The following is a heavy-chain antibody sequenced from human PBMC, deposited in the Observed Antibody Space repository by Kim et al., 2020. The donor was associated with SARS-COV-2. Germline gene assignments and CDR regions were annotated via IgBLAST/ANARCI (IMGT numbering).Heavy chain of an antibody. Sequence: GGSLRLSCAASGFTFSSYWMSWVRQAPGKGLEWVANIKQDGSETYYVDSVKGRFTISRDNAKNSLYLQMNSLRVEQTAVYYCARGLTSAAGFRGFDPWGQRTLGTASS. CDR1: GFTFSSYW. J-gene: IGHJ5*02. V-gene: IGHV3-7*01. CDR2: IKQDGSET. D-gene: IGHD2-21*01. CDR3: ARGLTSAAGFRGFDP.